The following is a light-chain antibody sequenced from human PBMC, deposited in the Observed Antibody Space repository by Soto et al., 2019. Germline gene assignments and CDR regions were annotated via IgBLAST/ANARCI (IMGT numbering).Light chain of an antibody. Sequence: DIVMTQSPDSLAVSLGERATINCKSSQSVSYSSNNENYLAWYQQKPGQPPKLLIYWASTREFGVPDRFSGSGSGTDFTLTISSLQAEDVAVYYGQQYYTTPYTFGQGTKLEIK. CDR2: WAS. V-gene: IGKV4-1*01. CDR1: QSVSYSSNNENY. J-gene: IGKJ2*01. CDR3: QQYYTTPYT.